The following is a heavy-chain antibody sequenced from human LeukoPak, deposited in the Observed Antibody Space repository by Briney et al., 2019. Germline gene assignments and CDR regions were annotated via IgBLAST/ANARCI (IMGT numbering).Heavy chain of an antibody. CDR2: INPSGGST. V-gene: IGHV1-46*01. CDR1: GYTFTSYY. D-gene: IGHD3-22*01. Sequence: ASVKVSCKASGYTFTSYYMHWVRQAPGQGLEWMGIINPSGGSTSYAQKFQGRVTMTRDTSTSTVYMELSSLRSEDTAVYYCARDYPNIFDSCGYYYSNRYFDYWGQGTLVTVSS. CDR3: ARDYPNIFDSCGYYYSNRYFDY. J-gene: IGHJ4*02.